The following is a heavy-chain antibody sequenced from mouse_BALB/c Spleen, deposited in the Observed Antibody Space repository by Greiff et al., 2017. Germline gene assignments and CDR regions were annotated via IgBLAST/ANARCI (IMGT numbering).Heavy chain of an antibody. CDR1: GYTFSSYW. D-gene: IGHD3-1*01. J-gene: IGHJ4*01. V-gene: IGHV1-9*01. CDR2: ILPGSGST. CDR3: ARYCGGARATFLYAMDY. Sequence: VQLQQSGAELMKPGASVKISCKATGYTFSSYWIEWVKQRPGHGLEWIGEILPGSGSTNYNEKFKGKATFTADTSSNTAYMQLSSLTSEDSAVYYCARYCGGARATFLYAMDYWGQGTSVTVSS.